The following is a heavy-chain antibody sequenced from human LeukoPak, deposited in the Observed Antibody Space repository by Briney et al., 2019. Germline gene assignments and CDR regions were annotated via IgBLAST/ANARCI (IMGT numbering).Heavy chain of an antibody. J-gene: IGHJ4*02. D-gene: IGHD2-15*01. V-gene: IGHV4-59*08. CDR3: ARHRRGYCSGGSCAHFDY. CDR1: GGSISSYY. CDR2: IYYSGST. Sequence: PSETLSLTCTVSGGSISSYYWSWIRQPPGKGLEWIGYIYYSGSTNYNPSLKSRVTISVDTSKNQFSLKLSSVTAADTAVYYCARHRRGYCSGGSCAHFDYWGQGTLVTVSS.